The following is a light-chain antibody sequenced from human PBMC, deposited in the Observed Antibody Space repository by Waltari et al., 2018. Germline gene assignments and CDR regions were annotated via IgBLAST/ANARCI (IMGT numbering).Light chain of an antibody. Sequence: DIQMTQSPSSLSASVGDRVTVTCRASQSISSYLNWYQQKPGKAPKLLIYAASSLQSGVPSRFSGNGSGTDFTLTISSLQPEDCATYYCQQSYSTPRTFGQGTKLEIK. CDR2: AAS. CDR3: QQSYSTPRT. J-gene: IGKJ2*01. CDR1: QSISSY. V-gene: IGKV1-39*01.